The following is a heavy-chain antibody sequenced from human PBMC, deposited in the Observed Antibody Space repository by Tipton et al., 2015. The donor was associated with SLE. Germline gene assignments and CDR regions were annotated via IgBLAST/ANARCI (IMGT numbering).Heavy chain of an antibody. J-gene: IGHJ4*02. V-gene: IGHV4-34*01. CDR2: INHSGST. CDR1: GESFSGYY. D-gene: IGHD5-18*01. Sequence: TLSLTCAVYGESFSGYYWSWIRQPPGKGLEWIGEINHSGSTNYNPSLKSRVTISVDTSKNQFSLKLSSVTAADTAVYYCARVGDTVHFHYWGQGTLVTVSS. CDR3: ARVGDTVHFHY.